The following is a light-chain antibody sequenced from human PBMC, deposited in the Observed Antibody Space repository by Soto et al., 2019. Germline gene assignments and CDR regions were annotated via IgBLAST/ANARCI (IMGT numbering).Light chain of an antibody. J-gene: IGKJ4*01. CDR3: QHYNSHPDT. CDR2: DAS. Sequence: DIQLILSPSPLSASVGASVTITCPASPGINGCFSWYPQKPGKAPQLLIYDASSLESGVPCSFSGSGSGTEFTLTISRLEHDDFATYYCQHYNSHPDTFGQGTKVEIK. CDR1: PGINGC. V-gene: IGKV1-5*01.